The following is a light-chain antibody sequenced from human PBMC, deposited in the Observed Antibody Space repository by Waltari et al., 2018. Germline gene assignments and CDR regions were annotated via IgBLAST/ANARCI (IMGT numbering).Light chain of an antibody. CDR1: SRDIGSYDY. J-gene: IGLJ1*01. CDR2: EVS. Sequence: QSALTPPPSASGSLGQSVTISCTGTSRDIGSYDYVSWYQQHPGKALKLLTSEVSKRPSGVPDRFSGSRSDNTTSLTVSGLQAEDEADYYCSSYAGSNSFYVFGSGTRVTVL. CDR3: SSYAGSNSFYV. V-gene: IGLV2-8*01.